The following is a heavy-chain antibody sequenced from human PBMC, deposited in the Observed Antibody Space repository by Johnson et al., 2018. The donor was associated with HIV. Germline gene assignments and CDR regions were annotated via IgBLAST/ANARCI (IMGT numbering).Heavy chain of an antibody. J-gene: IGHJ3*02. CDR1: GFTFDDYG. V-gene: IGHV3-20*04. Sequence: VQLVESGGGLVQPGGSLRLSCAASGFTFDDYGMNWVRQAPGKGLEWVSGINWNGGSTDYTAPVKGRFTISGDDSKNTLYLQMNSLKTEDTAVYYCTASTGNGGFDIWGQGTMVTVSS. CDR2: INWNGGST. D-gene: IGHD2-15*01. CDR3: TASTGNGGFDI.